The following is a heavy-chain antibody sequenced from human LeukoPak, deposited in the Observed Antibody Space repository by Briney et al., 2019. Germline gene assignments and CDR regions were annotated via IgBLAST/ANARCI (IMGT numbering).Heavy chain of an antibody. CDR1: GYTFSMYN. D-gene: IGHD6-13*01. V-gene: IGHV1-46*01. CDR2: INPSGGT. J-gene: IGHJ4*02. Sequence: ASVKVSCKASGYTFSMYNMHWVRQAPGQGLEWMGLINPSGGTSYAQKLQGRITMTRDTSTSTLYMGLSSLRSEDTAVYYCAREGVAGTGLDYWGQGTLVTVSS. CDR3: AREGVAGTGLDY.